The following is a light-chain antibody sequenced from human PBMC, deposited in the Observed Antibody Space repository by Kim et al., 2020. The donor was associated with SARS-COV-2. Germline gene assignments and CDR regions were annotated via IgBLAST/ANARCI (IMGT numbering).Light chain of an antibody. CDR2: YDS. Sequence: SYELTQPPSVSVAPGQTASITCGGNNIGNKNVHWYQHKPGQAPLLVISYDSDRPAGIPDQFSGSNSGNMATLTISRVEAGDESDYYCQVWDSGSDHVVFG. CDR3: QVWDSGSDHVV. CDR1: NIGNKN. J-gene: IGLJ2*01. V-gene: IGLV3-21*04.